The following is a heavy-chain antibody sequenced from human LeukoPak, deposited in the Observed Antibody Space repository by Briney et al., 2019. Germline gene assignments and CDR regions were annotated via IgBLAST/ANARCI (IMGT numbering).Heavy chain of an antibody. CDR3: ARAGCSGGSCYWLSLDY. Sequence: GGSLRLSCAASGFTVSSNYMSWVRQAPGKGLEWVSVIYSGGSTYYADSVKGRFTISRDNSKNTLYLQMNSLRAEDTAVYYCARAGCSGGSCYWLSLDYWGLGTLVTVSS. CDR1: GFTVSSNY. V-gene: IGHV3-66*01. D-gene: IGHD2-15*01. J-gene: IGHJ4*02. CDR2: IYSGGST.